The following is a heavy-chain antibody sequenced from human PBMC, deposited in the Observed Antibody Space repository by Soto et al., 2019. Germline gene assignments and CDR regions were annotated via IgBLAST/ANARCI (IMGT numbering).Heavy chain of an antibody. CDR1: GYTFSSYG. Sequence: QVQLVQSGAEVKKPGASVKVSCKASGYTFSSYGISWVRQAPGQGLEWMGWISAYNGNTKYAQKIQGRVTMTTDTTTSTVYIELRNLRSDDTAVYYCARDSPPVGFWGQGTLATVSA. V-gene: IGHV1-18*01. J-gene: IGHJ4*02. CDR3: ARDSPPVGF. CDR2: ISAYNGNT.